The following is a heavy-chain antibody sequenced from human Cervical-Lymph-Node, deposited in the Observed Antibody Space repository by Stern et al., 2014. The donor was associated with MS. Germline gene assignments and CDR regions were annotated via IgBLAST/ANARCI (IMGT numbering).Heavy chain of an antibody. CDR1: GYSFSTYW. Sequence: VQLVQSGAEVKKPAEPLKISCQGSGYSFSTYWIGRVRQLPGQGLERMGVIYPSDGETKYSPSFQGQVTISSDKSINSAYLQWSSLKASDTAIYYCVRRGSSGYFDFWGQGTLVTVSS. D-gene: IGHD6-6*01. CDR3: VRRGSSGYFDF. J-gene: IGHJ4*02. V-gene: IGHV5-51*01. CDR2: IYPSDGET.